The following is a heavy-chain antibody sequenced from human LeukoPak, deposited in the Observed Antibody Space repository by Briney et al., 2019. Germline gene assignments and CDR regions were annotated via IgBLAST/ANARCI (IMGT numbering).Heavy chain of an antibody. Sequence: SETLSLTCTVSGGSISSYYWSWIRQPPGKGLEWIGYIYYSGSTNYNPSLKSRVTISVDTSKNQFSLKLSSVTAADTAVYYCARQRIAAAGTGYFVYWGQGTLVTVSS. CDR1: GGSISSYY. D-gene: IGHD6-13*01. V-gene: IGHV4-59*08. CDR3: ARQRIAAAGTGYFVY. CDR2: IYYSGST. J-gene: IGHJ4*02.